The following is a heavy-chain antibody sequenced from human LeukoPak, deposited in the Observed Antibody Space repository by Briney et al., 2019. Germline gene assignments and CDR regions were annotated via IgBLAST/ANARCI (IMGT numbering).Heavy chain of an antibody. CDR3: AKPPPSGCSGGYCYFDY. V-gene: IGHV3-23*01. Sequence: GGSLRLSCAASGFTFSSYAMSWVRQAPGKGLEWVSAISGSGGSTYYADSVKGRFTISRDNSRNTLFLQMNSLRAEDTAVYYCAKPPPSGCSGGYCYFDYWGQGTRVTVSS. CDR1: GFTFSSYA. D-gene: IGHD2-15*01. CDR2: ISGSGGST. J-gene: IGHJ4*02.